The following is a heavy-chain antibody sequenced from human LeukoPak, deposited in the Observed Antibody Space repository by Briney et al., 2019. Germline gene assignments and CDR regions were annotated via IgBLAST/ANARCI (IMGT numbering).Heavy chain of an antibody. J-gene: IGHJ4*02. Sequence: PSETLSLTCTVSGGSISSYYWSWIRQPPGKGLEWIGYIYYSGSTNYNPSLKSRVTISVDTSKNQFSLKLSSVTAADTAVYYCAREGARYSFDYWCQGTLVTVSS. V-gene: IGHV4-59*01. D-gene: IGHD3-9*01. CDR1: GGSISSYY. CDR2: IYYSGST. CDR3: AREGARYSFDY.